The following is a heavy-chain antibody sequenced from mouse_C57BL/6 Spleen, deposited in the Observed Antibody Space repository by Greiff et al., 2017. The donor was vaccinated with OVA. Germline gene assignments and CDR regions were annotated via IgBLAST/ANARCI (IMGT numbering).Heavy chain of an antibody. J-gene: IGHJ2*01. D-gene: IGHD1-1*01. CDR3: ARVGVLLRYVDY. V-gene: IGHV1-64*01. Sequence: QVQLQQPGAELVKPGASVKLSCKASGYTFTSYWMHWVKQRPGQGLEWIGMIHPNSGSTNYNEKFKSKATLTVDKSSSTAYMQLSSLTSEDSAVYYCARVGVLLRYVDYWGQGTTLTVSS. CDR1: GYTFTSYW. CDR2: IHPNSGST.